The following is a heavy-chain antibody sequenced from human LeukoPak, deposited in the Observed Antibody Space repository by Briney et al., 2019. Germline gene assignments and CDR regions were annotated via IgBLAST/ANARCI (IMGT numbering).Heavy chain of an antibody. Sequence: ASVKVSCKASGYTFTSYAMHWVRQAPGEMLEWTGWINAGNGNTKYSQKFQGRVTITRDTSASTAYMELSSLRSEDTAVYYCARFRVAGPGDYWGQGTLVTVSS. D-gene: IGHD6-19*01. J-gene: IGHJ4*02. V-gene: IGHV1-3*01. CDR2: INAGNGNT. CDR3: ARFRVAGPGDY. CDR1: GYTFTSYA.